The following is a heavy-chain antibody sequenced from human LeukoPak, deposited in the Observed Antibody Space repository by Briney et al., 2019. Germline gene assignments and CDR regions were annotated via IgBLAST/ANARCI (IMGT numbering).Heavy chain of an antibody. D-gene: IGHD5-18*01. CDR1: GGSFSGYY. V-gene: IGHV4-34*01. CDR2: ISHSGST. Sequence: SETLSLTCAVYGGSFSGYYWSWIRQPPGKGLEWIGEISHSGSTNYNPSLKSRVTISVDTSKNQFSLKLSSVTAADTAVYYCARGDSYGYRYFDYWGQGTLVTVSS. J-gene: IGHJ4*02. CDR3: ARGDSYGYRYFDY.